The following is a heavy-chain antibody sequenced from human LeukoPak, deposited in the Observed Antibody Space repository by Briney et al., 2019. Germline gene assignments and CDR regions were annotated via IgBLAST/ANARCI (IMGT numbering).Heavy chain of an antibody. CDR1: GFTFSSFA. J-gene: IGHJ4*02. Sequence: PGGSLRLSCAASGFTFSSFAIIWVRQAPGKGLEWVSAISGSADSTYYADSVKGRFTISGDNSENTVYLQMNSLRAEDTAVYYCAKRQGAYCSAGSCLCMDYWGQGTLVTVSS. CDR3: AKRQGAYCSAGSCLCMDY. V-gene: IGHV3-23*01. CDR2: ISGSADST. D-gene: IGHD2-15*01.